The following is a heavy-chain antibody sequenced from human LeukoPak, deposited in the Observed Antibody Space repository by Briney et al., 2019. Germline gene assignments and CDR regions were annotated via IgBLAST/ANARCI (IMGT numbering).Heavy chain of an antibody. V-gene: IGHV3-23*01. CDR1: GFAFSNYA. Sequence: PGGSLRLSCAASGFAFSNYAVHWVRQAPGKGLEWVSAISGSGGSTYYADSVKGRFTISRDNSKNTLYLQMNSLRAEDTAVYYCAKVSEHWLSVDYWGQGTLVTVSS. D-gene: IGHD3-22*01. J-gene: IGHJ4*02. CDR3: AKVSEHWLSVDY. CDR2: ISGSGGST.